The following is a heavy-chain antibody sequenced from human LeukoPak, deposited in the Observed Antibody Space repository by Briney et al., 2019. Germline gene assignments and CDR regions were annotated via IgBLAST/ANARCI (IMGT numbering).Heavy chain of an antibody. CDR2: INPNSGGT. CDR1: GDTFTSYH. Sequence: GASVKVSCKASGDTFTSYHMHWVRQAPGQGLEWMGWINPNSGGTNYAQKFQGRVTMTRDTSISTAYMELSRLRSDDTAVYYCASARWLTPGNPLGVNWFDPWGQGTLVTVSS. CDR3: ASARWLTPGNPLGVNWFDP. J-gene: IGHJ5*02. V-gene: IGHV1-2*02. D-gene: IGHD3-22*01.